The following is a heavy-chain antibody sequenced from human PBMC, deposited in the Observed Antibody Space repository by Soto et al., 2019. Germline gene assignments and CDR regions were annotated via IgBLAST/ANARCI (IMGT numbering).Heavy chain of an antibody. CDR1: GGSINRFY. J-gene: IGHJ2*01. V-gene: IGHV4-59*08. Sequence: QVQLQESGPGLVKPSETLSLTCTVSGGSINRFYWSWIRQPPGKGLEWVGYIYHSGITNYNPPLASRVTISVDTTKNQFSLTLRSVTAADTAVYYCTRHSRRTWYFDLWGRGTLVTVSS. CDR2: IYHSGIT. CDR3: TRHSRRTWYFDL.